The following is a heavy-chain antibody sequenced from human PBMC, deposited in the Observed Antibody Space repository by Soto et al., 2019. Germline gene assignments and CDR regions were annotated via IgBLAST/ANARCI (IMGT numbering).Heavy chain of an antibody. D-gene: IGHD2-15*01. V-gene: IGHV1-8*01. CDR2: MNPNSGNT. CDR1: GYTFTSYD. Sequence: HVQLVQSGAEVKKPGASVKVSCKASGYTFTSYDINWVRQATGQGLEWMGWMNPNSGNTGYAQKFQGRVTMTRNTSKSTANMELSSMRSEDTAVYYCARAKGERYCSGGSCYPKGDAFDIWGQGTMVTVSS. J-gene: IGHJ3*02. CDR3: ARAKGERYCSGGSCYPKGDAFDI.